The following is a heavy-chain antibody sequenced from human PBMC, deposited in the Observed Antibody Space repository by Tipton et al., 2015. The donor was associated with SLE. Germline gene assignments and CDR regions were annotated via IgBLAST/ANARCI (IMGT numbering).Heavy chain of an antibody. D-gene: IGHD6-19*01. V-gene: IGHV3-48*04. Sequence: GSLRLSCIGSGFTFSNDNMIWVRPAPGKGLEWISYITPGSESIFYSDSVKGRFTISRDNGNNAMFLQMNSLTVEDTAVYFCASGPGREWLVRFAYWGQGTLVTVSS. CDR3: ASGPGREWLVRFAY. CDR2: ITPGSESI. J-gene: IGHJ4*02. CDR1: GFTFSNDN.